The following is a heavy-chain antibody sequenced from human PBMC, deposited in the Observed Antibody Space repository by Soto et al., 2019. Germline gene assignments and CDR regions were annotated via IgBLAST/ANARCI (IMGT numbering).Heavy chain of an antibody. V-gene: IGHV3-74*01. D-gene: IGHD6-19*01. Sequence: GESLKISCAASGFTFSSYWMHWVRQAPGKGLVWVSRINSDGSSTSYADSVKGRFTISRDNAKNTLYLQMNSLRAEDTAVYYCSTTWDIAVTFGAFDIWGQGTMVTVSS. CDR2: INSDGSST. CDR1: GFTFSSYW. CDR3: STTWDIAVTFGAFDI. J-gene: IGHJ3*02.